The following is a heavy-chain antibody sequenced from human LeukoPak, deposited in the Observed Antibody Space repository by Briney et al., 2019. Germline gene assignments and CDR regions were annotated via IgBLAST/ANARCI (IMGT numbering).Heavy chain of an antibody. Sequence: GASVKVSCKASGYTFTSYGLTWVRQAPGQGLEWMGWISAYNGHTKYPQKLQGRVTMTTDTSTSTAYMELRSLRSDDTAVYYCARGFPPRRNYDGSGYYSYYFDYWGQGTLVTVSS. V-gene: IGHV1-18*01. D-gene: IGHD3-22*01. CDR3: ARGFPPRRNYDGSGYYSYYFDY. J-gene: IGHJ4*02. CDR2: ISAYNGHT. CDR1: GYTFTSYG.